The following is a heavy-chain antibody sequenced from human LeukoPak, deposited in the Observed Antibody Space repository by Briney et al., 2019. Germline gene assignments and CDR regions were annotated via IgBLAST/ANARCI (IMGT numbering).Heavy chain of an antibody. Sequence: PGGSLRLSCAASGFTFSSYGMHWVRQAPGKGLEWVAVISYDGSNKYYADSVKGRFTISRDNAKNSLYLQMNSLRAEDTAVYYCARDDSSGYNNWFDPWGQGTLVTVSS. V-gene: IGHV3-30*03. J-gene: IGHJ5*02. D-gene: IGHD3-22*01. CDR2: ISYDGSNK. CDR3: ARDDSSGYNNWFDP. CDR1: GFTFSSYG.